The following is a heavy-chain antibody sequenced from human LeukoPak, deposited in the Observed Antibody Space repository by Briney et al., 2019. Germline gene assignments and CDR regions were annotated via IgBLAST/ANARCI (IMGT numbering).Heavy chain of an antibody. CDR2: IIPIFGTA. D-gene: IGHD2-15*01. J-gene: IGHJ4*02. V-gene: IGHV1-69*13. CDR3: ATPLGYCSGGSCYPYYFDY. Sequence: GASVTVSCKACGGTHISYAISWVGQAAGQGLEWMGGIIPIFGTANYAQKFQGRVTITADESTSTAYMELSSLRSEDTAVYYCATPLGYCSGGSCYPYYFDYWGQGTLVTVSS. CDR1: GGTHISYA.